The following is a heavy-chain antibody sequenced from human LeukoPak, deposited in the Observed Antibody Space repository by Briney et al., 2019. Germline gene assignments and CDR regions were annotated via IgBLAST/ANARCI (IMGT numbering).Heavy chain of an antibody. Sequence: TGGSLRLSCAVSGFTFSSYWMHWVRQAPGKGLVWVSRIDRDGSRINYADSVKGQFTISRDNGKNTLFLQMNSLRAEDAAVYYCVRGNDYGGPHYWGQGTLVTVSS. J-gene: IGHJ4*02. D-gene: IGHD4-23*01. V-gene: IGHV3-74*01. CDR2: IDRDGSRI. CDR1: GFTFSSYW. CDR3: VRGNDYGGPHY.